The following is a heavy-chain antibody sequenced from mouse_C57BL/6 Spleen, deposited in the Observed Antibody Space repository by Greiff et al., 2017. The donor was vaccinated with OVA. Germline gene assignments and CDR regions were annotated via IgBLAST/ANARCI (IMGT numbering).Heavy chain of an antibody. D-gene: IGHD2-3*01. V-gene: IGHV1-53*01. J-gene: IGHJ2*01. CDR3: AREGGYDGYIDY. CDR2: INPSNGGT. Sequence: QVQLQQPGTELVKPGASVKLSCKASGYTFTSYWMHWVKQRPGQGHEWIGNINPSNGGTNYNEKFKSKATLTVDKSSSTAYMQLSSLTSEDSAVYYCAREGGYDGYIDYWGQGTTLTVSS. CDR1: GYTFTSYW.